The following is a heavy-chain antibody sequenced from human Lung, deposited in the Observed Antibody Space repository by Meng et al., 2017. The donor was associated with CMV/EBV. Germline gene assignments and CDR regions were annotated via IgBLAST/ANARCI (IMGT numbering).Heavy chain of an antibody. D-gene: IGHD2-2*01. CDR2: IKQDGSEK. CDR1: GFTFSSYW. Sequence: GESLKISCAASGFTFSSYWMSWVRQAPGKGLEWVANIKQDGSEKYHVDSVKGRFTISRDNAKNSLYLQMNSLRAEDTAVYYCARAIVVPAAPYYYYYGMDVWGQGTXVTVSS. V-gene: IGHV3-7*04. J-gene: IGHJ6*02. CDR3: ARAIVVPAAPYYYYYGMDV.